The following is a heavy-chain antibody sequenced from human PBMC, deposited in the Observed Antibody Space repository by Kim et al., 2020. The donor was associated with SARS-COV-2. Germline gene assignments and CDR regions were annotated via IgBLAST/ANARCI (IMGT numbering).Heavy chain of an antibody. CDR3: TKNEHYTSSWSYDY. J-gene: IGHJ4*02. CDR2: IGTPSSPT. D-gene: IGHD6-13*01. CDR1: GFTFSDYY. Sequence: GGSLRLSCVASGFTFSDYYMTWIRQAPGKGLEWVANIGTPSSPTNYADSVKGRFTISRDNAKNSLFLQMNSLRVEDTAVYYCTKNEHYTSSWSYDYWGQGTLVTVSS. V-gene: IGHV3-11*06.